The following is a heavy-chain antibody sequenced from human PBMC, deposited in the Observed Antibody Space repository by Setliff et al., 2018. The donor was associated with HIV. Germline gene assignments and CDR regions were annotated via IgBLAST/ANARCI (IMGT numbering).Heavy chain of an antibody. V-gene: IGHV4-59*11. CDR2: INHSGFT. Sequence: TSETLSLTCTVSGDSISSHYWNWIRQPPGKGLEWIGEINHSGFTNYNPSLKSRVTISVDTSNNQFSLKVSSVAAADTAMYYCARGTSDYYDRSGYYSVWGQGTLVTVSS. J-gene: IGHJ4*02. D-gene: IGHD3-22*01. CDR3: ARGTSDYYDRSGYYSV. CDR1: GDSISSHY.